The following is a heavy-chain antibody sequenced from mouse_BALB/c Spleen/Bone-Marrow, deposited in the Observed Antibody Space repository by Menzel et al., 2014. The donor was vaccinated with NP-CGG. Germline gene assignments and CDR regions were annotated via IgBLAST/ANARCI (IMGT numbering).Heavy chain of an antibody. Sequence: EVQLQQSGAELVKPGASVKLSCTASGFNIKDTYMHWVKQRPEQGLEWIGRIDPANVNTKYDPKFQGKATITADTSSNTPYLQPSSLTSEDTAVYYCASYVYGYYFDYWGQGTTLTVSS. CDR1: GFNIKDTY. D-gene: IGHD1-1*01. CDR3: ASYVYGYYFDY. CDR2: IDPANVNT. J-gene: IGHJ2*01. V-gene: IGHV14-3*02.